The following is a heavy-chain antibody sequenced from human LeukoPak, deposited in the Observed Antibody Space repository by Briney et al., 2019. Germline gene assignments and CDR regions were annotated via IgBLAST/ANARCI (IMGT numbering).Heavy chain of an antibody. CDR2: IIAILGTV. V-gene: IGHV1-69*13. CDR3: ARSVHPGTTSAAFDI. J-gene: IGHJ3*02. Sequence: GAAVRVSCKASGGTFIIYAISWGRQGPGEGGEWVGGIIAILGTVNDTQKLQGRVTITAEESATTAYIELSSLRSEDTAMYYFARSVHPGTTSAAFDIWGQGTLVTVSS. D-gene: IGHD1-7*01. CDR1: GGTFIIYA.